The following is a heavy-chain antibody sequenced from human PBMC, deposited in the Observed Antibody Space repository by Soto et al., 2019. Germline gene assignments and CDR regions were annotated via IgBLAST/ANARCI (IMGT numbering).Heavy chain of an antibody. D-gene: IGHD4-17*01. Sequence: ESGGGVVQPGGSLRLSCAASGFTFSTYTLHWVRQAPGKGLEWVAVISFDESSKFYADSVKGRFTISRDNSKNTLYLQMNSLRAEDTAVYYCARDFSTTAPFDYWGQGTLVTVSS. J-gene: IGHJ4*02. CDR3: ARDFSTTAPFDY. CDR1: GFTFSTYT. CDR2: ISFDESSK. V-gene: IGHV3-30-3*01.